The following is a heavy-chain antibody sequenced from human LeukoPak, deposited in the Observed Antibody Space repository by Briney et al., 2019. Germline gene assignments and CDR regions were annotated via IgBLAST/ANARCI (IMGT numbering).Heavy chain of an antibody. V-gene: IGHV3-23*01. CDR2: ISGSVGST. D-gene: IGHD3-10*01. CDR3: AKEPWFGELAYFQH. CDR1: GVTFSSYA. J-gene: IGHJ1*01. Sequence: GGSLRLSCAASGVTFSSYAMSWVRQAPGKGLEWGSGISGSVGSTYYADSVKGRVTISRDNSKNTLYLQMNTLRAEDTAVYYCAKEPWFGELAYFQHWGQGTLVTVSS.